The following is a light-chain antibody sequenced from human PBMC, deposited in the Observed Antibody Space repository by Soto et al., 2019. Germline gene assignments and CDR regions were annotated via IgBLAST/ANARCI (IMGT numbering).Light chain of an antibody. CDR2: GAS. CDR1: HVISSN. J-gene: IGKJ1*01. V-gene: IGKV3-15*01. Sequence: VLTQSPATMSMSPGERTTRSCRASHVISSNLAWYQQKPGQAPRLLIYGASTRATGIPARFSGSGSGTEFTLTISSLQSEDFAVYYCHQYNNWPPWTFGQGTMVDIK. CDR3: HQYNNWPPWT.